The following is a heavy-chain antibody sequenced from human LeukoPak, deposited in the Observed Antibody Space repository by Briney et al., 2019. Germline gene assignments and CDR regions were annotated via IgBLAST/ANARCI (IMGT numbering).Heavy chain of an antibody. D-gene: IGHD2-15*01. J-gene: IGHJ3*02. V-gene: IGHV5-51*01. Sequence: GESLKISCKGSGYSFTSYWNGWVRQMPGKGLERMGIIYPGDSDTRYSPSFQGQVTISADKSISTAYLQWSSLKASDTAMYYCARLAGIVVVVAATDDAFDIWGQGTMVTVSS. CDR3: ARLAGIVVVVAATDDAFDI. CDR2: IYPGDSDT. CDR1: GYSFTSYW.